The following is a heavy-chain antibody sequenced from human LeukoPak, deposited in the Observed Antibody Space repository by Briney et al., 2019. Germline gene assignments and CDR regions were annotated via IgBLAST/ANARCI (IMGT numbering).Heavy chain of an antibody. D-gene: IGHD6-13*01. CDR1: GFTFSNYW. CDR2: IKQDGSER. J-gene: IGHJ4*02. CDR3: ARGWSGFEY. V-gene: IGHV3-7*03. Sequence: GGSLRLSCAASGFTFSNYWMSWVRQAPGKGLEWGANIKQDGSERNYVDSVKGRFTISRDNGKNSLYLQMISLRAEDTAVYYCARGWSGFEYWGQGTLVTVSS.